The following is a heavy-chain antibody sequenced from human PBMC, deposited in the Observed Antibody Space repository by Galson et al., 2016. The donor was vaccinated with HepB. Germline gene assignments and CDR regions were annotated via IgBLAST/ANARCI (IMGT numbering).Heavy chain of an antibody. CDR3: ARGRRVGHCSGTSCRNWFDP. J-gene: IGHJ5*02. D-gene: IGHD2-2*01. V-gene: IGHV4-34*01. Sequence: LRLSCAASGFTFSTFWMTWVRQAPGKGLEWIGEIDHSGSTNYNPSLKSRVTISADTSKNQVSLMVTSVTAADTAVYHCARGRRVGHCSGTSCRNWFDPWGQGALVTVSS. CDR1: GFTFSTFW. CDR2: IDHSGST.